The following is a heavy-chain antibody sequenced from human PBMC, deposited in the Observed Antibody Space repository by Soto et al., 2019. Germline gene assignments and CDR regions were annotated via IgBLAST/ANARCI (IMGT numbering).Heavy chain of an antibody. CDR2: ISRTANTI. V-gene: IGHV3-48*03. D-gene: IGHD2-2*01. Sequence: PGGSLRLSCTASGFAFNSHDFNWVRQAPGKGLEWISYISRTANTIYYADSVKGRSTISRDNAKNSLYRQMNSLRAEDTAVYYCARFYAAIYYYGMDVWGQGTTVTVS. CDR1: GFAFNSHD. CDR3: ARFYAAIYYYGMDV. J-gene: IGHJ6*02.